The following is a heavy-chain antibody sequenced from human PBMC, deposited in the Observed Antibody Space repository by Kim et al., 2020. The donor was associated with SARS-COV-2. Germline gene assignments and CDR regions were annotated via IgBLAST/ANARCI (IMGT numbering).Heavy chain of an antibody. CDR2: INHSGST. CDR3: ARGRGYLMTGYYNH. Sequence: SETLSLTCAVYGGSFSGYYWSWIRQPPGKGLEWIGEINHSGSTNYNPSLKSRVTISVDTSKNQFSLKLSSVTAADTAVYYCARGRGYLMTGYYNHWGQGTXVT. J-gene: IGHJ5*02. CDR1: GGSFSGYY. D-gene: IGHD3-9*01. V-gene: IGHV4-34*01.